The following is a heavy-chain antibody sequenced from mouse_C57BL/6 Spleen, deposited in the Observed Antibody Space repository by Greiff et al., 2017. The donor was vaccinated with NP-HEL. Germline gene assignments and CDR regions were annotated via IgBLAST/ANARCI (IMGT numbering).Heavy chain of an antibody. CDR2: IDPEDGET. CDR3: ARSVPSYVLHFDY. CDR1: GFNIKDYY. J-gene: IGHJ2*01. Sequence: VQLQQSGAELVKPGASVKLFCTASGFNIKDYYMHWVKQRTEQGLEWIGRIDPEDGETKYAPKFQGKSTITADTASNTAYLQLSSLTSEDTAVYYCARSVPSYVLHFDYWGQGTTLTVSS. V-gene: IGHV14-2*01. D-gene: IGHD1-1*01.